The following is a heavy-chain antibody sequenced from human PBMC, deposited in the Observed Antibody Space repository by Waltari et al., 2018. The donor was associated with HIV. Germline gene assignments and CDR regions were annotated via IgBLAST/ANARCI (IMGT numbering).Heavy chain of an antibody. CDR3: SSYSSSTAGNDY. D-gene: IGHD6-6*01. Sequence: QLQLQESGPGLVKPSETLSLTCTVSGGSISRSSYYWGWIRQPPGKGLEWIGSIYYSGTTYYNPSLKSRATISEDTSKNQFSLKVSSVTAADTAVYYCSSYSSSTAGNDYWGQGTLVTVSS. J-gene: IGHJ4*02. CDR2: IYYSGTT. CDR1: GGSISRSSYY. V-gene: IGHV4-39*07.